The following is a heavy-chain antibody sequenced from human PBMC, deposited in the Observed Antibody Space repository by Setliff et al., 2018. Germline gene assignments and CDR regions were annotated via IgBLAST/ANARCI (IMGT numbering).Heavy chain of an antibody. V-gene: IGHV3-48*01. CDR3: TRGRSSWFDY. CDR1: GFTFASYG. Sequence: GESLKISCAVSGFTFASYGMNWVRQAPGKGLEWVSYSGSSVTSIYYADSVKGRLTISRDAVRDSLYLQMNSLRVEDTAVYYCTRGRSSWFDYWGQGTVVTVSS. CDR2: SGSSVTSI. J-gene: IGHJ4*02.